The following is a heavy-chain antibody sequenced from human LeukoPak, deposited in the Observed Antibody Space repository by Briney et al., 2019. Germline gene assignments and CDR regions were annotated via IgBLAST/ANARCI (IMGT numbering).Heavy chain of an antibody. CDR1: GFTVSNNY. CDR2: IFSNGDT. V-gene: IGHV3-53*01. CDR3: TRDQMNY. J-gene: IGHJ4*02. Sequence: GGSLRLSCAASGFTVSNNYMNWVRQAPGKGLEWVSLIFSNGDTHYADSVKGRFTISRDTSKNTVSLQMNSLRVEDTAMYYCTRDQMNYWGQGTLVTVSS. D-gene: IGHD5-24*01.